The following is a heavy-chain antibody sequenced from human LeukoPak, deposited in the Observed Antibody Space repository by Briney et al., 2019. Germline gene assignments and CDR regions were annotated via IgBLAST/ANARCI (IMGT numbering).Heavy chain of an antibody. V-gene: IGHV3-30-3*01. CDR1: GFTFSTYA. CDR2: ISYEGSNK. CDR3: ARDAGSYHFDY. J-gene: IGHJ4*02. Sequence: GRSLRLSCAASGFTFSTYAMHWVRQAPGKGLEWVAVISYEGSNKYYADSVRGRFTISRDNSKNTLYLQMNSLRADDTAVYYCARDAGSYHFDYWGQGTLVTVSS. D-gene: IGHD1-26*01.